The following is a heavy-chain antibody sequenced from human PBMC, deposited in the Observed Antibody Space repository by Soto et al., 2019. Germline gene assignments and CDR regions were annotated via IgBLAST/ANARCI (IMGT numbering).Heavy chain of an antibody. D-gene: IGHD3-22*01. J-gene: IGHJ4*02. Sequence: GWSLRLACASSGFTFISYGMHWVRQAPGKGLEWVAVISYDGSNKYYADPVKGRFTISRDNSKNTLYLQMDSLRAEDTAVYYCAKDAPYDSSPSYWGQGTLVTVSS. CDR3: AKDAPYDSSPSY. CDR1: GFTFISYG. V-gene: IGHV3-30*18. CDR2: ISYDGSNK.